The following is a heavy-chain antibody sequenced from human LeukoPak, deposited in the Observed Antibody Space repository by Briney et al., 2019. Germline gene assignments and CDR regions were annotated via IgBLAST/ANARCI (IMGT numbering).Heavy chain of an antibody. J-gene: IGHJ4*02. D-gene: IGHD3-3*01. CDR1: GFNFRTYG. CDR3: AKDRGAIFGGY. Sequence: PGTSLRLSCVASGFNFRTYGMHWVRQAPGKGPEWVAVIWYDGSKKYYADSVKGRFTISRDNSKSTLYLEMSSLRAEDTAVYFCAKDRGAIFGGYWGQGTLVTVSS. V-gene: IGHV3-33*03. CDR2: IWYDGSKK.